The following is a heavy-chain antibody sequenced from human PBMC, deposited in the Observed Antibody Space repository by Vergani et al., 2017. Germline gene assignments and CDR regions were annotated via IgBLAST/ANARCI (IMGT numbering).Heavy chain of an antibody. Sequence: QVQLVQSGAEVKKPGSSVKVSCKASGGTFSSYAISWVRQAPGQGLEWMGGINPNSGGTNYAQKFQGRVTMTRDTSISTAYMELSRLRSDDTAVYYCARATYYYDSSGYWSSSYYYGMDVWGQGTTVTVSS. V-gene: IGHV1-2*02. D-gene: IGHD3-22*01. CDR3: ARATYYYDSSGYWSSSYYYGMDV. CDR2: INPNSGGT. CDR1: GGTFSSYA. J-gene: IGHJ6*02.